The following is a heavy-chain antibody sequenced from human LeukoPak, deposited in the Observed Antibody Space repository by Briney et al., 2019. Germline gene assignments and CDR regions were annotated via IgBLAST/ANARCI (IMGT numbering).Heavy chain of an antibody. J-gene: IGHJ4*02. CDR2: IWYDGTYK. Sequence: GGSLRLSCAASGFTFSTYGMHWVRQAPGKGLEWVSFIWYDGTYKYHADSVKGRFTISRDNSKNTPYLQMNSLRAEDTAVYYCAKDLAHSASKFYGWRGYFDYWGQGTLVTVSS. CDR3: AKDLAHSASKFYGWRGYFDY. CDR1: GFTFSTYG. D-gene: IGHD4-17*01. V-gene: IGHV3-30*02.